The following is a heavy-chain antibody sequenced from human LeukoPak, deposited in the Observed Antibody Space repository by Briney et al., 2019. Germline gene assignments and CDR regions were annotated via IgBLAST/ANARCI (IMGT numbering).Heavy chain of an antibody. CDR2: VKSKADDGTT. CDR1: VFSFTNTW. J-gene: IGHJ3*02. V-gene: IGHV3-15*01. CDR3: ATEGGSGSYYGDDAFDM. D-gene: IGHD3-10*01. Sequence: GGSLRLSCEDSVFSFTNTWVSGVRQAPGKGLEWVGRVKSKADDGTTDYAAPVQGRFTISRDDSKNTLSLQMNSLKTEDTAVYYCATEGGSGSYYGDDAFDMWGQGTMVTVSS.